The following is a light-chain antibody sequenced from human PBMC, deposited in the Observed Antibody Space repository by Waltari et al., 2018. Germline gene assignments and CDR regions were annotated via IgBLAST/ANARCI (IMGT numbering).Light chain of an antibody. J-gene: IGKJ1*01. CDR2: GAS. CDR1: QSGSSNY. Sequence: EIVLTQAPGTLSLSPGERSTLSCRASQSGSSNYFALYQQKPGQAPRLLIYGASSRSTGIPDRFSGSGSGTDFTLTISRLEPEDFAVYYCQQYGSSPRTFGQGTKVEIK. CDR3: QQYGSSPRT. V-gene: IGKV3-20*01.